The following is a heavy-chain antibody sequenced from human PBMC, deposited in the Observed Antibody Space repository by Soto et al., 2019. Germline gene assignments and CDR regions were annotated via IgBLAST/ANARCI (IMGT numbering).Heavy chain of an antibody. CDR2: INHSGST. Sequence: QVQLQQWGAGLLKPSETLSLTCAVYGGSFSGYYWSWIRQPPGKGLEWIGEINHSGSTNYNPSLKSRVTISVDTSKNKFSLKLSSVTAADTAVYYCAGGRIVVVTAMYFQHWGQGTLVTVSS. CDR3: AGGRIVVVTAMYFQH. D-gene: IGHD2-21*02. V-gene: IGHV4-34*01. J-gene: IGHJ1*01. CDR1: GGSFSGYY.